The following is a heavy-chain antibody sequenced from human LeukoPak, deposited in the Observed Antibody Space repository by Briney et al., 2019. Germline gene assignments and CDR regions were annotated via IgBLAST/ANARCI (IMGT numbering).Heavy chain of an antibody. J-gene: IGHJ4*02. CDR1: GGSISSYY. D-gene: IGHD3-22*01. V-gene: IGHV4-4*07. CDR2: IYTSGST. CDR3: ARDRSYYDSSDYSSIYYFDY. Sequence: SETLSLTCTVSGGSISSYYWSWIRQPAGKGLEWIGRIYTSGSTNYNPSLKSRVTMSVDTSKNQFSLRLSSVTAADTAVYYCARDRSYYDSSDYSSIYYFDYWGQGTLVTVSS.